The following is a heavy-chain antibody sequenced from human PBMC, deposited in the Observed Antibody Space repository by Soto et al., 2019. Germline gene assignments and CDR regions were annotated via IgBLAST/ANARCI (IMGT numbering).Heavy chain of an antibody. V-gene: IGHV5-51*01. Sequence: PGESLKISCKGSGYSFTSYWIGWVRQMPGKGLEWMGIIYPGDSDTRYSPSFQGQVTISADKSISTAYLQWSSLKASDTAMYYCARRRGYSYGYGPFPGYYYGMDVWGQGTTVTVSS. J-gene: IGHJ6*02. CDR3: ARRRGYSYGYGPFPGYYYGMDV. CDR2: IYPGDSDT. D-gene: IGHD5-18*01. CDR1: GYSFTSYW.